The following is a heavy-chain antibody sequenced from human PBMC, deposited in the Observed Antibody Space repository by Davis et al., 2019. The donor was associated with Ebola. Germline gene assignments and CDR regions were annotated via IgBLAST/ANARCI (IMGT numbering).Heavy chain of an antibody. Sequence: PSETLSLTCAVSGYSISSGYYWGWIRQPPGKGLEWIGSIYHSGSTYYNPSLKSRVTISVDTSKNQFSLKLSSVTAADTAVYYCARWEILNAFDIWGQGTMVTVSS. J-gene: IGHJ3*02. CDR3: ARWEILNAFDI. D-gene: IGHD1-26*01. V-gene: IGHV4-38-2*01. CDR1: GYSISSGYY. CDR2: IYHSGST.